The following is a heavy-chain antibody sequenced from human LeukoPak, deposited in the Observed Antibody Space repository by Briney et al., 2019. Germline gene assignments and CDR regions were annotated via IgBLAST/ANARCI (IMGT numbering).Heavy chain of an antibody. V-gene: IGHV3-48*03. J-gene: IGHJ4*02. D-gene: IGHD3-10*01. Sequence: GGSLRLSCAASGFRLSLYEMNWARQAPGKGLEWVAYISSSSSTIYYADSVKGRFTISRGNAKNSLYLQMNSLRAEDTAIYYCATQAGYYDSGISDHWGQGTLVTVSS. CDR1: GFRLSLYE. CDR2: ISSSSSTI. CDR3: ATQAGYYDSGISDH.